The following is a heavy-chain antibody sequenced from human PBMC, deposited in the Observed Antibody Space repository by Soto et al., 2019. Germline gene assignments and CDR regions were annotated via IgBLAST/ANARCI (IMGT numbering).Heavy chain of an antibody. CDR2: IYYSGST. Sequence: PSETLSLTCTVSGGSISSYYWSWIRQPPGKGLEWIGYIYYSGSTNYNPSLKSRVTISVDTSKNQFSLKLSSVTAADTAVYYCAKSMPYGAYYYYGMDVWGQGXTVTVYS. CDR1: GGSISSYY. D-gene: IGHD2-2*01. J-gene: IGHJ6*02. CDR3: AKSMPYGAYYYYGMDV. V-gene: IGHV4-59*01.